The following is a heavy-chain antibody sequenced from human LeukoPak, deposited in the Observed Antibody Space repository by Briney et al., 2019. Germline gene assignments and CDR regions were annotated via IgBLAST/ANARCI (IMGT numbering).Heavy chain of an antibody. Sequence: PSQTLSLTCTVSGGXISSGGYYWSWIRQHPGKGLEWIGYIYYSGSTYYNPSLKSRVTISVDTSKNQFSLKLSSVTAADPAVYYWGRDSASSVYYDYGGQETLVTVS. D-gene: IGHD3-22*01. V-gene: IGHV4-31*03. J-gene: IGHJ4*02. CDR1: GGXISSGGYY. CDR3: GRDSASSVYYDY. CDR2: IYYSGST.